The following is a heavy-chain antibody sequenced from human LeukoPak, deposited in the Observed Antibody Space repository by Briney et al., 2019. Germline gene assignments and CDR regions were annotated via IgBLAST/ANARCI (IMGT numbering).Heavy chain of an antibody. CDR2: ITGSSSNI. Sequence: GGSLRLSCAASGFTFSTYSMNWVRQAPGKGLEWVSSITGSSSNIYYADSVKGRFTISRDNAKNSLYLQMNSLRAEDTAVYYCARGARGYTYGRFDYWGQGTLVTVSS. CDR3: ARGARGYTYGRFDY. CDR1: GFTFSTYS. D-gene: IGHD5-18*01. V-gene: IGHV3-21*01. J-gene: IGHJ4*02.